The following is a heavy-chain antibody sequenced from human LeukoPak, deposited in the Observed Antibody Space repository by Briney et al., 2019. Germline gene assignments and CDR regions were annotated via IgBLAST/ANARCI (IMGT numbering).Heavy chain of an antibody. CDR1: CASIDSSAYN. J-gene: IGHJ4*02. CDR2: IYHSGSS. CDR3: AREILYDSTAYYL. D-gene: IGHD3-22*01. V-gene: IGHV4-39*01. Sequence: PSETLSLICSVSCASIDSSAYNWGWIREPPGKGLEWIGSIYHSGSSYDTPSLKSRLTLSIDTSRNQFTLTLKSVTAADSGVYFCAREILYDSTAYYLWGQGTVVTVSS.